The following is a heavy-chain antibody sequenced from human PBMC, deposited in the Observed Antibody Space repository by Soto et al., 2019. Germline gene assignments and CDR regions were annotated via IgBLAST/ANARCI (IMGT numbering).Heavy chain of an antibody. D-gene: IGHD3-10*01. V-gene: IGHV3-30-3*01. Sequence: QPGGSLRLSCAASGFTFSSYAMHWVRQAPGKGLEWVAVISYDGSNKYYADSVKGRFTISRDNSKNTLYLQMNSLRAEDTAVYYCASFLTYYYGSGSPTDGMDVWGQGTTVTVSS. CDR1: GFTFSSYA. CDR2: ISYDGSNK. CDR3: ASFLTYYYGSGSPTDGMDV. J-gene: IGHJ6*02.